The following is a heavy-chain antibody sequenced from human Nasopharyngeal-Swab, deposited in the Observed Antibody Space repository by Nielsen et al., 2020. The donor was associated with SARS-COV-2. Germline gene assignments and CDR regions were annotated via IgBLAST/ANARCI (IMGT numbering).Heavy chain of an antibody. Sequence: GESLKIPCAASGLSVSSNYMSWVRQAPGKGLEWVSIIYPGGSTYYADSVKGRFTISRDSSRNTLYLQMNSLTAEDTAVYYCARVLDGYNGFDYWGQGTLVTVSS. V-gene: IGHV3-53*01. D-gene: IGHD5-24*01. CDR3: ARVLDGYNGFDY. CDR1: GLSVSSNY. CDR2: IYPGGST. J-gene: IGHJ4*02.